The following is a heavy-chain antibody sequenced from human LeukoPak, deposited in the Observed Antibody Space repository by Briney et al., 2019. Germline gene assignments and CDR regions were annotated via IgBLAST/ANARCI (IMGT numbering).Heavy chain of an antibody. D-gene: IGHD3-16*02. CDR1: GGTFSSHA. J-gene: IGHJ4*02. V-gene: IGHV1-69*01. CDR2: IIPIFGTA. Sequence: ASVKVSCKASGGTFSSHAISWVRQAPGQGLEWMGGIIPIFGTANYAQKFQGRVTITADESTSTAYMELSSLRSEDTVVYYCAAIGNDYVWGSYRFNYCGQGTLVTVSS. CDR3: AAIGNDYVWGSYRFNY.